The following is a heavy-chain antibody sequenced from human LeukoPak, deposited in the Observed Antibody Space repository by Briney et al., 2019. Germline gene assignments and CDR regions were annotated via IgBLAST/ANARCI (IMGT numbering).Heavy chain of an antibody. J-gene: IGHJ5*02. CDR2: ATHSGST. V-gene: IGHV4-34*01. CDR3: GRRVTAARRFKPGNWFDP. Sequence: SETLSLTCAVYGGSFSGYYWSWIRQPPGKGLEWIGEATHSGSTNYSPSLKSRVTISVDTSKNQFSLRLSSVTAADTAVYYCGRRVTAARRFKPGNWFDPWGQGAQVTVSS. D-gene: IGHD2-2*01. CDR1: GGSFSGYY.